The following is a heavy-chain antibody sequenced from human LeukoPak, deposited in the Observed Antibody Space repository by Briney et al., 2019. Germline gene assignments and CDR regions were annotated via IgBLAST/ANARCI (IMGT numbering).Heavy chain of an antibody. V-gene: IGHV5-51*01. J-gene: IGHJ4*02. CDR3: ARTYCSGGSCLIDY. Sequence: GESLKISCAVSGYSFSTYWVAWVRRLPGKGVEWMGIIYPADSHTSYSPSLQGQVTISADKSITTAYLQWSSLKASDTAMYYCARTYCSGGSCLIDYWGQGTLVTVSS. CDR2: IYPADSHT. CDR1: GYSFSTYW. D-gene: IGHD2-15*01.